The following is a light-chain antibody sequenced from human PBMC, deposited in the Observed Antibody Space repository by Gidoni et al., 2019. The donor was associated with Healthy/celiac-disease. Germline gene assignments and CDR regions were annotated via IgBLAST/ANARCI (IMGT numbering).Light chain of an antibody. Sequence: QSVFTPPPSVSAAPGQKVTIPCSGSSSNIGNNYVSWYQPLPGTAPKLLIYDNNKRPSGIPDRFSGSKSGTSATLGITGLQTGDEADYYCGTWDSSLSVVVFGGGTKLTVL. J-gene: IGLJ2*01. CDR3: GTWDSSLSVVV. CDR2: DNN. V-gene: IGLV1-51*01. CDR1: SSNIGNNY.